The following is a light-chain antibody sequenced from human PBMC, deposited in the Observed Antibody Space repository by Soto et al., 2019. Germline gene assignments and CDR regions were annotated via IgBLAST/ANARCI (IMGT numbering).Light chain of an antibody. J-gene: IGKJ5*01. V-gene: IGKV1D-12*01. Sequence: DVPVTQSPSFVSASVGDRVTITCRASQGIGTWLAWYQVNPGKAPNLLIYGATNLQSGVPSRFSGSGLGTHFTLTIFNLQPEDFANYYCQQTNSFPITFGQGTRL. CDR3: QQTNSFPIT. CDR1: QGIGTW. CDR2: GAT.